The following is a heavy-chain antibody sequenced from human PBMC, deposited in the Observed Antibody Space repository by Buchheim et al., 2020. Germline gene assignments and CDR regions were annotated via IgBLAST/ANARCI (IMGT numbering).Heavy chain of an antibody. CDR1: GYTFTGYY. J-gene: IGHJ4*02. V-gene: IGHV1-46*01. D-gene: IGHD3-10*01. Sequence: QVQLVQSGAEVKKPGASVKVSCKASGYTFTGYYMHWVRQAPGQGLEWMGIINPSGGSTSYAQKFQGRVTMTRDTSTSTVYMELSSLRSEDTAVYYCARDRGHGGVIIRPFDYWGQGTL. CDR2: INPSGGST. CDR3: ARDRGHGGVIIRPFDY.